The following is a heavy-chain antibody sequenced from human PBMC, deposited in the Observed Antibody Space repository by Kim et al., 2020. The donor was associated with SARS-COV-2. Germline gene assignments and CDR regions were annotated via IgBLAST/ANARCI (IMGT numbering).Heavy chain of an antibody. CDR1: GGSVSSGSYY. V-gene: IGHV4-61*01. CDR2: IYYSGST. Sequence: SETLSLTCTVSGGSVSSGSYYWSWIRQPPGKGLEWIGYIYYSGSTNYNPSLKSRVTISVDTSKNQFSLKLSSVTAADTAVYYCARDTRDRPGYYYYGMDVWGQGTTVTVSS. J-gene: IGHJ6*02. CDR3: ARDTRDRPGYYYYGMDV.